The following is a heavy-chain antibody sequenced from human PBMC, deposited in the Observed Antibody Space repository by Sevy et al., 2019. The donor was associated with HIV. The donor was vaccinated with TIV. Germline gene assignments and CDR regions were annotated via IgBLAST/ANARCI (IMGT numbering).Heavy chain of an antibody. Sequence: GGSLRLSCAASGFTFSSYWMSWVRQAPGKGLEWVANIKQDGSEKYSVDSVKGRFTISRDNAKNSLYLQMNSLRAEDTAVSYWARDTGIPFDYWGQGTLVTVSS. D-gene: IGHD5-18*01. CDR3: ARDTGIPFDY. CDR2: IKQDGSEK. V-gene: IGHV3-7*01. CDR1: GFTFSSYW. J-gene: IGHJ4*02.